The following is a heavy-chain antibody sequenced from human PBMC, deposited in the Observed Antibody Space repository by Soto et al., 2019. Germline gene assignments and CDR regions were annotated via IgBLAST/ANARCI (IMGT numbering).Heavy chain of an antibody. CDR2: IYYSGST. D-gene: IGHD6-19*01. Sequence: QVQLQESGPGLVKPSQTLSLTCTVSGGSISSGDYYWSWIRQPPGKGLEWIGYIYYSGSTYYNPSLTSRVTISVDTSKNQFSLKLSSVTAADTAVYYWARGVGSGRGNEYYCDYWGQGTLVTVSS. J-gene: IGHJ4*02. V-gene: IGHV4-30-4*01. CDR3: ARGVGSGRGNEYYCDY. CDR1: GGSISSGDYY.